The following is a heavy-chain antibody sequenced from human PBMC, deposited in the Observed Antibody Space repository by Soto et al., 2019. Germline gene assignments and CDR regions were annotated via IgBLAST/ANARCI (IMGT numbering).Heavy chain of an antibody. Sequence: SVKVSCKASGGTFSSYTISWVRQALGQGLEWMGGIIPILGIANYAQKFQGRVTITADESTSTAYMELSSLRSEDTAVYYCARTYSSGYYYDFDYWGQGTLVTVSS. V-gene: IGHV1-69*10. CDR1: GGTFSSYT. J-gene: IGHJ4*02. CDR3: ARTYSSGYYYDFDY. CDR2: IIPILGIA. D-gene: IGHD3-22*01.